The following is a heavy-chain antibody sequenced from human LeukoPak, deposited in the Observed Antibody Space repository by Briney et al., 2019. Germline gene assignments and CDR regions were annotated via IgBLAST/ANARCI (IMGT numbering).Heavy chain of an antibody. CDR3: ASLPAATGAHAFDI. V-gene: IGHV1-46*01. D-gene: IGHD2-2*01. Sequence: EASVKVSCKASGYTFTSYYMHWVRQAPGQGLEWMGIINPSGGSTNYAQKFQGRVTMTRDTSTSTVYMELSGLRSEVTAQYYCASLPAATGAHAFDIWGQGTMVIVSS. CDR1: GYTFTSYY. CDR2: INPSGGST. J-gene: IGHJ3*02.